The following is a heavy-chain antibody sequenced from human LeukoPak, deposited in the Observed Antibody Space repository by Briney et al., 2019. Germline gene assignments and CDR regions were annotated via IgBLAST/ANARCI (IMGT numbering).Heavy chain of an antibody. CDR3: AREREGSSWYDY. CDR1: GASISSGSYY. CDR2: IYTSGST. V-gene: IGHV4-61*02. D-gene: IGHD6-13*01. J-gene: IGHJ4*02. Sequence: SETLSLTCTVSGASISSGSYYWSWIRQPAGKGLEWIGRIYTSGSTNYNPSLKSRVTISADTSKNQFSLKLSSVTAADTAVYYCAREREGSSWYDYWGQGTLVTVSS.